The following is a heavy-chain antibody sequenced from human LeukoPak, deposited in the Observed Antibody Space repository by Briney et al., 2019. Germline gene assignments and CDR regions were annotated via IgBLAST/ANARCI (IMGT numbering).Heavy chain of an antibody. J-gene: IGHJ4*02. Sequence: GDSLRISFKGSGXSFTSFWINGVRQMPGKGLEWMERIDPSDSYTYYSPSFQGHVTISADKSISTAYLQWSSLKASDTAIYYCARWRRLDYWGQGTLVTVSP. V-gene: IGHV5-10-1*01. CDR1: GXSFTSFW. CDR2: IDPSDSYT. CDR3: ARWRRLDY.